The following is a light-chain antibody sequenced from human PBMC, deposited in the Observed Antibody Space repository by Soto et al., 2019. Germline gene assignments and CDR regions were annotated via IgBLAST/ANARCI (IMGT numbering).Light chain of an antibody. CDR3: QQFYSTPLT. V-gene: IGKV4-1*01. CDR2: WAS. Sequence: DIVMTQSPDSLAVSLGERATINCKSSQNILYSSNNKNYLAWYQQKPGQPPKLLIYWASTRESGVPDRFSGSVSGTDLPLTISSLQAEGGAVFYCQQFYSTPLTFGGGTKVEIK. J-gene: IGKJ4*01. CDR1: QNILYSSNNKNY.